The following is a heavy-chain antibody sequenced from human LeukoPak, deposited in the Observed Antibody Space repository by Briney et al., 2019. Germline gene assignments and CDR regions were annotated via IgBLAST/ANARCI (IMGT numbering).Heavy chain of an antibody. CDR2: IKYDESEK. V-gene: IGHV3-7*01. J-gene: IGHJ4*02. CDR3: ARDPTYDSGSPLGY. CDR1: GFPFSRYW. Sequence: GGSLRLSCAASGFPFSRYWMTWVRQAPGKGLEWVANIKYDESEKFYVGSVRGRFTISRDNTNNSLHLQMNSLRAEDTAIYYCARDPTYDSGSPLGYGGQGTLVAVSS. D-gene: IGHD3-10*01.